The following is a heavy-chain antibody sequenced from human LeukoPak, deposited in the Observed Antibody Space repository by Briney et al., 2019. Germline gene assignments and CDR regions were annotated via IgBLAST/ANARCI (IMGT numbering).Heavy chain of an antibody. D-gene: IGHD6-25*01. CDR3: ARGRLPIDY. CDR2: IYYSGST. Sequence: SETLSLTCTVSGGSISSYYWSWIRQPPGKGLEWIGYIYYSGSTSYNPSLKSRVTISVDTSKNQFSLKLTSVTAADTAVYYCARGRLPIDYWGQGTLVTVSS. J-gene: IGHJ4*02. V-gene: IGHV4-59*08. CDR1: GGSISSYY.